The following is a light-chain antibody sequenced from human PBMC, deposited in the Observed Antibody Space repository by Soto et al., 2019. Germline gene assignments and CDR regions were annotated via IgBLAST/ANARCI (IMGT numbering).Light chain of an antibody. CDR2: AAS. CDR3: QQYYSYPRT. CDR1: QGISSY. Sequence: ALRVTQSPFSLSASTGDRVTITCRASQGISSYLAWYQQKPGKAPKLLIYAASTLQSGVPSRFSGSGSGTDFTLTISCLQSEDFATYYCQQYYSYPRTFGQGTKVDIK. V-gene: IGKV1-8*01. J-gene: IGKJ1*01.